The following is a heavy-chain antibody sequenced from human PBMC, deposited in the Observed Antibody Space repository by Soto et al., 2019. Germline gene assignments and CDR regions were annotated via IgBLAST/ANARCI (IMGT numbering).Heavy chain of an antibody. CDR1: GFTFTTSS. CDR2: ISGNGYTT. D-gene: IGHD5-18*01. J-gene: IGHJ3*02. CDR3: AKGVEHSTADAFET. Sequence: GGSLRLSCAVSGFTFTTSSINWVRQAPGKGLEWVSSISGNGYTTYYADSVTGRFTISTDNSKSTVFLRMNSLRVEDTALYYCAKGVEHSTADAFETWGQGTMVTVSS. V-gene: IGHV3-23*01.